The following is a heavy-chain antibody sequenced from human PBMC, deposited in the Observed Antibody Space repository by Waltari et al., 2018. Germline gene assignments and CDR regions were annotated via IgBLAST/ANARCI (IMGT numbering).Heavy chain of an antibody. D-gene: IGHD3-16*02. CDR3: ARFPIRITFGGVIVDDY. CDR1: GGSFSGYY. CDR2: INHSGSN. Sequence: QVQLQQWGAGLLKPSETLSLTCAVYGGSFSGYYWSWIRQPPGKGLEWIGEINHSGSNKDSPSHNSRVTIAVDTSKNQFSLKLGSVTAADKAVYYGARFPIRITFGGVIVDDYWGQGTLVTVSS. V-gene: IGHV4-34*01. J-gene: IGHJ4*02.